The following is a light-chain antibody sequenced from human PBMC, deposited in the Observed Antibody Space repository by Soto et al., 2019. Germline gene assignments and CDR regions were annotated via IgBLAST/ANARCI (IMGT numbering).Light chain of an antibody. CDR1: NIGSKT. J-gene: IGLJ2*01. Sequence: SYELTQPPSVSVAPGQTAMITCGGNNIGSKTVQWYQQRPGQAPVLVVSDDSDRPSGIPERFSGSNSGITATLTISRVAAGDEADYYCPVWDGSSNHVIFGGGTKLTVL. V-gene: IGLV3-21*02. CDR3: PVWDGSSNHVI. CDR2: DDS.